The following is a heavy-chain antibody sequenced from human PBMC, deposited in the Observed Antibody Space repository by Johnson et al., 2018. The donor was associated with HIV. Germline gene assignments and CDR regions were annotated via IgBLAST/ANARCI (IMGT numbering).Heavy chain of an antibody. Sequence: QVQLVESGGGLVKPGGSLRLSCAASGFTFSSYAMHWVRQAPGKGLEWVAVISYDGSNKYYADSVKGRLTISRDKSKNTLYLQMSSLRAEDTALYYCAKERAVTTKGYDEDAFDIWGQGTMVTVSS. V-gene: IGHV3-30-3*01. CDR2: ISYDGSNK. J-gene: IGHJ3*02. CDR1: GFTFSSYA. D-gene: IGHD4-17*01. CDR3: AKERAVTTKGYDEDAFDI.